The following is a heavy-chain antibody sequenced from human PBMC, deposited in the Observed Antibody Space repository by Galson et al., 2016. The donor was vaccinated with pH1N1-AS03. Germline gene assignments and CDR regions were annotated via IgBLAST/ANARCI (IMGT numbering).Heavy chain of an antibody. V-gene: IGHV6-1*01. CDR1: GDSVSSRSAA. Sequence: CVICGDSVSSRSAAWNWIRQSPSRGLEWLGRTYYRSEWSYDYAVSLRGRISINPDASKNRFSLQLNSVTPEDTAVYYCARDTYSASSTWLDPWGQGTLVTVSS. CDR3: ARDTYSASSTWLDP. J-gene: IGHJ5*02. CDR2: TYYRSEWSY. D-gene: IGHD1-26*01.